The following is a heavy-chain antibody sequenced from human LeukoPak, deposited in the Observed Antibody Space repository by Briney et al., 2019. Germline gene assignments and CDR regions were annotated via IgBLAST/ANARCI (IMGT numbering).Heavy chain of an antibody. CDR3: ARDTYDSSGYYFDY. V-gene: IGHV1-18*01. CDR1: GYTFTSYG. CDR2: ISAYNGNT. J-gene: IGHJ4*02. D-gene: IGHD3-22*01. Sequence: ASVKVSCKASGYTFTSYGISWVRQAPGQGLEWMGWISAYNGNTNYAQKLQGRVTMTTDTSTRTAYMELRSLRSDDTAVYYCARDTYDSSGYYFDYWGQGTLVTVSS.